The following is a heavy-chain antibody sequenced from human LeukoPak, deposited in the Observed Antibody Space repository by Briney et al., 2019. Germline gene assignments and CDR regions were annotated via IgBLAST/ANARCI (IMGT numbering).Heavy chain of an antibody. D-gene: IGHD4-23*01. CDR3: ARLVTGTTVVNSGWFDP. V-gene: IGHV3-66*04. CDR2: IYSGGGT. CDR1: GVAVSSNY. J-gene: IGHJ5*02. Sequence: GGSLRLSCAASGVAVSSNYMTWVRQAPGKGLEYVSVIYSGGGTYYADSVKGRFSISRDNSKSTLYLQMNSLRAEDTAVYYCARLVTGTTVVNSGWFDPWGQGTLVTVSS.